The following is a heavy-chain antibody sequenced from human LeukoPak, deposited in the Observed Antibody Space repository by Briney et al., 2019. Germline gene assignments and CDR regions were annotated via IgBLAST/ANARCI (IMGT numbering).Heavy chain of an antibody. D-gene: IGHD2-2*02. CDR2: IYYSGST. V-gene: IGHV4-31*03. CDR3: ARWANQLLYDY. CDR1: GGSISSGGYY. J-gene: IGHJ4*02. Sequence: PSETLSLTCTVSGGSISSGGYYWSWIRQHPGKGLEWIGYIYYSGSTYYNPSLKSRVTISVDTSKNQFSLKLSSVTAADTAAYYCARWANQLLYDYWGQGTLVTVSS.